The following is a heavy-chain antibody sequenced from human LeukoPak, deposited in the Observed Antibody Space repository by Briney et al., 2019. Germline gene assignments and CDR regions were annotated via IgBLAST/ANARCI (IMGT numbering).Heavy chain of an antibody. CDR1: GGSINNYY. J-gene: IGHJ3*02. D-gene: IGHD2-15*01. CDR2: IYTRGST. Sequence: SETLSLTCTVSGGSINNYYWSWIRQPAGKGLEWIGRIYTRGSTNYNPSLKSRVTMSVDTSKNQFSLELSSVTAADTAVYYCARGRYCSADICSGGDAFDIWGQGTMVSVSS. V-gene: IGHV4-4*07. CDR3: ARGRYCSADICSGGDAFDI.